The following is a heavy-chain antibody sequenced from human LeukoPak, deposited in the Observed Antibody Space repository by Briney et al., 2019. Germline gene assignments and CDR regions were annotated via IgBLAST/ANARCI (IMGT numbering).Heavy chain of an antibody. CDR1: GFXFSTYS. Sequence: GGSLRLSCAASGFXFSTYSMNWVRQAPGKGLEWVSYISTSRSYTFYADSAKGRFTISRDNAKNTLYLQMNSLRAEDTAVYYCAREMSTIQDLDYWGQGTLVTVSS. V-gene: IGHV3-21*06. D-gene: IGHD5-24*01. CDR3: AREMSTIQDLDY. J-gene: IGHJ4*02. CDR2: ISTSRSYT.